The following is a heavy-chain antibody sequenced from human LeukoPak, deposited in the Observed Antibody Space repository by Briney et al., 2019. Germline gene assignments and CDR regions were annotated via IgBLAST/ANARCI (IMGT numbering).Heavy chain of an antibody. V-gene: IGHV3-21*01. Sequence: PGGSLRLSCAASGFTFSSYSMNWVPQAPGKGLEWVSSISSSSSYIYYAASVKGRFTISRDNAKNSLYLQMNSLRAEDTAVYYCARALSSSWYLWGQGTLVTVSS. CDR1: GFTFSSYS. CDR3: ARALSSSWYL. CDR2: ISSSSSYI. D-gene: IGHD6-13*01. J-gene: IGHJ4*02.